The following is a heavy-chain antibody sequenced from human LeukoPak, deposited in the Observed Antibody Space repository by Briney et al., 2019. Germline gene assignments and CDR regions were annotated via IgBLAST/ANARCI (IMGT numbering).Heavy chain of an antibody. CDR3: AKDFSSASYTYYYYYMDV. V-gene: IGHV4-34*01. CDR2: VNYSGST. J-gene: IGHJ6*03. CDR1: GGSFSGYY. D-gene: IGHD6-25*01. Sequence: SETLSLTCAVYGGSFSGYYWSWIRQPPGKGLEWIGDVNYSGSTNYNPSLKSRVTISVDTSKNQFSLKVSSVTAADTAIYYCAKDFSSASYTYYYYYMDVWGKGTTVTVSS.